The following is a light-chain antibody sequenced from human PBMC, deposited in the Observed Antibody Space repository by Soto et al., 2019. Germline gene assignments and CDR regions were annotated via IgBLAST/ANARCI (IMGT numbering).Light chain of an antibody. J-gene: IGKJ2*01. CDR1: QSVSTRY. V-gene: IGKV3-20*01. CDR3: HQFGSSPPAFT. Sequence: ESMLTQSPGTLSLSPGERATLSCRASQSVSTRYLAWYPQKPGQAPRLLIYGASIRATGIPDRFSGSGSGTDFTLTISILEPEDFAVYYCHQFGSSPPAFTFGQGTKLEI. CDR2: GAS.